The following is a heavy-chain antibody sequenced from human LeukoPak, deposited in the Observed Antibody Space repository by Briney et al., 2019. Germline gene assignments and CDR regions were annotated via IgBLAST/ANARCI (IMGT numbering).Heavy chain of an antibody. J-gene: IGHJ4*02. CDR3: ARARWSSTGWFLGY. CDR1: GFTFSSYW. D-gene: IGHD6-19*01. Sequence: PVESLRLSCAASGFTFSSYWMHWVRQAPGKGLVWVSRVNPQGSGTSYTDSVKGRFTISRDNAKDALHLRMDNLRVEDTAVYYCARARWSSTGWFLGYWGQGTLVTVSS. V-gene: IGHV3-74*01. CDR2: VNPQGSGT.